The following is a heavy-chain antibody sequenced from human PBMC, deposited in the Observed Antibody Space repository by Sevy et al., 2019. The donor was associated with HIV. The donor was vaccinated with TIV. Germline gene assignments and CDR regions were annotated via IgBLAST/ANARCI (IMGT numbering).Heavy chain of an antibody. CDR1: GFTFSTHA. J-gene: IGHJ4*02. CDR3: ARDLGYESTGYLPLFDN. CDR2: ISYDGNIE. Sequence: QLGGSLRLSCAASGFTFSTHAMHWVRQAPGKGLEWVAIISYDGNIEYYPDSVKGRFTISRDDSKNTLYLQMNSLRSEDTALYYCARDLGYESTGYLPLFDNWGQGTLVTVSS. V-gene: IGHV3-30-3*01. D-gene: IGHD3-22*01.